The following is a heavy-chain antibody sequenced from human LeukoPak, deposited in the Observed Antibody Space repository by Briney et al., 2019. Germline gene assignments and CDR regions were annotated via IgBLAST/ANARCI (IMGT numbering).Heavy chain of an antibody. D-gene: IGHD3-16*02. CDR1: GFTFSDYY. V-gene: IGHV4-38-2*01. Sequence: GSLRLSCAASGFTFSDYYLSWIRQAPGKGLEWIGSIYYSGSTYYNPSLKSRVTISVDTSKNQFSLKLSSVTAADTAVYYCARVITFGGVIVDWGQGTLVTVSS. J-gene: IGHJ4*02. CDR2: IYYSGST. CDR3: ARVITFGGVIVD.